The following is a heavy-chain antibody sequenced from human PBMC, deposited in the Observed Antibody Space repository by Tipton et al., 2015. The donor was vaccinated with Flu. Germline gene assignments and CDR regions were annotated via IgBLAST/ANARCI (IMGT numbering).Heavy chain of an antibody. CDR3: AKDNGCSSTSCYWHYYYGMDV. J-gene: IGHJ6*02. CDR2: ISYDGSNK. Sequence: SLRLSCAASGFTFSSYGMHWVRQAPGKGLEWVAVISYDGSNKYYADSVKGRFTISRDNSKNTLYLQMNSLRAEDTAVYYCAKDNGCSSTSCYWHYYYGMDVWGQGTTVTVSS. V-gene: IGHV3-30*18. D-gene: IGHD2-2*01. CDR1: GFTFSSYG.